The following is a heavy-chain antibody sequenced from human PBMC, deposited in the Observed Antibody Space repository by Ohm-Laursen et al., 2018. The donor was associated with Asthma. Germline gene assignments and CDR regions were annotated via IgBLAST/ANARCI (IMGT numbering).Heavy chain of an antibody. J-gene: IGHJ4*02. D-gene: IGHD6-19*01. Sequence: ASVKVSCKVSGYTFTSYDINWVRQAPGQGLEWMGWINTNTGNPTYAQGFTGRFVFSLDTSVSTAYLQISSLKAEDTAVYYCARVKAPWQWLTDYWGQGTLVTVSS. CDR1: GYTFTSYD. V-gene: IGHV7-4-1*02. CDR3: ARVKAPWQWLTDY. CDR2: INTNTGNP.